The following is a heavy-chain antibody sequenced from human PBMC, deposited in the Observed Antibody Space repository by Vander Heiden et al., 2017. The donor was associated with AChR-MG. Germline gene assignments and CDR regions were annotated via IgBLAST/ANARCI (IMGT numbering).Heavy chain of an antibody. D-gene: IGHD3-22*01. J-gene: IGHJ4*02. CDR3: ARSPYYYDKNFDY. CDR2: IIPIFGTA. Sequence: VQLVQSGAAVKKPGSSVKVSCKASGGTFSSYASGWVRQAPGQGLEWMGGIIPIFGTANYEQKVQGRVTITADKSTSTAYMELSSLRSEDTAVYYCARSPYYYDKNFDYWGQGTLVTVSS. CDR1: GGTFSSYA. V-gene: IGHV1-69*06.